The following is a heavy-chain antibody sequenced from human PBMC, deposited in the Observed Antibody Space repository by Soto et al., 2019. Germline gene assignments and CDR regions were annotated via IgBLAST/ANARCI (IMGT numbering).Heavy chain of an antibody. CDR1: GGSFSGYY. V-gene: IGHV4-34*01. CDR3: ARGRGPTLKYYFDY. J-gene: IGHJ4*02. CDR2: INHSGST. Sequence: SETLSLTCAVYGGSFSGYYWSWIRQPPGKGLEWIGEINHSGSTNYNPSLKSRVTISVDTSKNQFSLKLSSVTAADTAVYYCARGRGPTLKYYFDYWGQGTLVTVSS.